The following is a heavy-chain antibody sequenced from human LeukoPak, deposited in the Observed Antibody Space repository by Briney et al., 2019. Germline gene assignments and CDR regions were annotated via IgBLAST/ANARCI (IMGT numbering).Heavy chain of an antibody. V-gene: IGHV4-39*01. Sequence: SETLSLTCTVSGGSISSSSYYWGWIRQPPGKGLEWIGSIYYSRSTYYNPTLKSRVTISVDTSKNQFSLKLSSVTAADTAVYYCARHKVGATPPDYWGQGTLVTVSS. CDR2: IYYSRST. CDR3: ARHKVGATPPDY. D-gene: IGHD1-26*01. CDR1: GGSISSSSYY. J-gene: IGHJ4*02.